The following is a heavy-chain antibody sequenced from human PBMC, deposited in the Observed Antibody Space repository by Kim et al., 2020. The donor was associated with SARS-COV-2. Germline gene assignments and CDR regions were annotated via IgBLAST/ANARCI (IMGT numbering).Heavy chain of an antibody. CDR1: GGSISSGGYY. D-gene: IGHD3-10*01. CDR3: ARDGGSGSLAFDT. J-gene: IGHJ3*02. Sequence: SETLSLTCTVSGGSISSGGYYWSWIRQHPGKGLEWIGYIYYSGSTYYNPSLKSRVTISVDTSKNQFSLKLSSVTAADTAVYYCARDGGSGSLAFDTWGQGTMVTVSS. CDR2: IYYSGST. V-gene: IGHV4-31*03.